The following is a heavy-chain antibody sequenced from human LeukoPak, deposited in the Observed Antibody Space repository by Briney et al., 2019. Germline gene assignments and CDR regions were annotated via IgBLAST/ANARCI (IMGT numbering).Heavy chain of an antibody. D-gene: IGHD2-15*01. J-gene: IGHJ4*02. V-gene: IGHV3-66*04. CDR1: GFTVSSNY. CDR3: ARQLGYCSSGTCYFDS. Sequence: GGSLRLSCAASGFTVSSNYMSWVHQAPGKGLEWVSVIYSGGSTYYADSVKGRFTISRDNSKNTLYLQMNNLRAEDTAIYYCARQLGYCSSGTCYFDSWGQGTLVTVSS. CDR2: IYSGGST.